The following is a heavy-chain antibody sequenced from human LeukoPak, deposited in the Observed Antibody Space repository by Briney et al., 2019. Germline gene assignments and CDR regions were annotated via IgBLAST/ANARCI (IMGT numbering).Heavy chain of an antibody. V-gene: IGHV4-34*01. CDR1: GGSFSGYY. J-gene: IGHJ6*02. CDR3: ARDQGDGYNSAKYYYYGMDV. D-gene: IGHD5-24*01. CDR2: INHSGST. Sequence: PSETLSLTCAVYGGSFSGYYWSWIRQPPGKGLEWIGEINHSGSTNYNPSLKSRVTISVDTSKNQFSLKLSSVTAADTAVYYCARDQGDGYNSAKYYYYGMDVWGQGTTVTVSS.